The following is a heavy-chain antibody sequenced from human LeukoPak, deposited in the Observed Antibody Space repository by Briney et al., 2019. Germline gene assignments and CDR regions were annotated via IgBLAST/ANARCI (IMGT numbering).Heavy chain of an antibody. CDR1: GFTXTSSP. CDR2: IVVGSGNT. V-gene: IGHV1-58*02. CDR3: ATGSGWYSPDY. J-gene: IGHJ4*02. D-gene: IGHD6-19*01. Sequence: SVKVSCKASGFTXTSSPMHRVRQARGQRLEWIAWIVVGSGNTNYAQKFQERVTITRDVSTNTAYMELSSLRSEDTAVYYCATGSGWYSPDYWGQGTLVTVSS.